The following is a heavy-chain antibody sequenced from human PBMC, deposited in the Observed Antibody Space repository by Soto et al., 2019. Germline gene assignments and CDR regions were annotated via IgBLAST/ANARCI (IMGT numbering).Heavy chain of an antibody. D-gene: IGHD3-3*01. CDR1: GFTFSSYG. J-gene: IGHJ4*02. CDR2: IWYDGSNK. V-gene: IGHV3-33*01. CDR3: AREKSRFSLVEMSFDY. Sequence: GGSLILSCAASGFTFSSYGMHWVRQAPGKGLEWVAVIWYDGSNKYYADSVKGRFTISRDNSKNTLYLQMNSLRAEDTAVYYCAREKSRFSLVEMSFDYWGQGTLVTVSS.